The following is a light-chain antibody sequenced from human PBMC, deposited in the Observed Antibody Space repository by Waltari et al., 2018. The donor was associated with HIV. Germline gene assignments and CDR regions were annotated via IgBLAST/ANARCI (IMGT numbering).Light chain of an antibody. CDR2: RNN. CDR1: GSNIGSNS. Sequence: QSILTQPPSTSGTPGQRVTISCSGSGSNIGSNSVSWYHLLLATAPKLLIYRNNQRPSGVPDRFSGSKAATSASLAIGGLRSEDEADYYCAAWDDSLSGPVFGGGTKLTVL. J-gene: IGLJ3*02. CDR3: AAWDDSLSGPV. V-gene: IGLV1-47*01.